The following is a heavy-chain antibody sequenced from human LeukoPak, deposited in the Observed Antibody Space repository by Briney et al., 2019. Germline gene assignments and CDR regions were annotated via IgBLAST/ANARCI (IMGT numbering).Heavy chain of an antibody. CDR1: GFTFSSYT. CDR3: AGGTPLGYCTNGVCYTSDY. J-gene: IGHJ4*02. Sequence: GGSLRLSCAASGFTFSSYTMNWVRQAPGKGLEWVSSISSSGSYIYYADSVKGRFTISRDNAKNSLYLQMNSPRAEDTAVYFCAGGTPLGYCTNGVCYTSDYWGQGTLVTVSS. CDR2: ISSSGSYI. D-gene: IGHD2-8*01. V-gene: IGHV3-21*01.